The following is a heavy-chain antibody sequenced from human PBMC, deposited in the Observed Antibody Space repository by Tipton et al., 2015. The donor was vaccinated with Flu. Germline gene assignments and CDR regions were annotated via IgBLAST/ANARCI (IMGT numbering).Heavy chain of an antibody. CDR3: ARVDGAWWAYYGMDV. D-gene: IGHD2-15*01. CDR2: INSDESST. CDR1: GFIFRSYW. J-gene: IGHJ6*02. Sequence: GSLRLSCAASGFIFRSYWMHWVRQAPGKGLVWVTGINSDESSTTYADSVKGRFTISRDNAKNTLYLQMNSLRAEDTAVYYCARVDGAWWAYYGMDVWGQGTTVTVSS. V-gene: IGHV3-74*01.